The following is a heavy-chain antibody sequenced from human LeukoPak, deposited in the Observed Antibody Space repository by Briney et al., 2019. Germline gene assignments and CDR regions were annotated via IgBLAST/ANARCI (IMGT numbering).Heavy chain of an antibody. CDR2: ISGSGGST. J-gene: IGHJ4*02. V-gene: IGHV3-23*01. Sequence: GGSLRLSCAASGFTFSDYYMSWIRQAPGKGLEWVSAISGSGGSTYYADSVKGRFTISRDNSKNTLYLQMNSLRAEDTAIYYCAKDQTYDSSGYYWGQGTLVTVSS. D-gene: IGHD3-22*01. CDR1: GFTFSDYY. CDR3: AKDQTYDSSGYY.